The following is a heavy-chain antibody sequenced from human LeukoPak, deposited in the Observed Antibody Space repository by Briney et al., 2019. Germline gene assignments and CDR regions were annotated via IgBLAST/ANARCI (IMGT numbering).Heavy chain of an antibody. CDR2: FDVAETDT. CDR3: SSSGVEEWQGLHF. D-gene: IGHD3-3*01. J-gene: IGHJ4*02. CDR1: GYTFTGYY. Sequence: ASVKVSCKASGYTFTGYYMHWVRQSPGKGLEWMGGFDVAETDTIYAQKFQGRVTMTEDTSTDTAYMELNSLSSEDTAVHYCSSSGVEEWQGLHFWGQGTLVTVSS. V-gene: IGHV1-24*01.